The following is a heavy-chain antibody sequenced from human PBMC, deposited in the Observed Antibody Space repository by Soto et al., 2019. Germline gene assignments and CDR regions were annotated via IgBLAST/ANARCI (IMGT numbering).Heavy chain of an antibody. Sequence: QVQLQESGPGLVKPSQTLSLTCTVSGDSISRGGFYWSWIRQHPGKGLEWIGYIYYSGSTYYNPSLKSRATISVDTSKNQFSLKLSSVTAADTAVYYCARRGGQVDHFQHWGQGTLVTVSS. CDR3: ARRGGQVDHFQH. D-gene: IGHD6-25*01. CDR1: GDSISRGGFY. CDR2: IYYSGST. J-gene: IGHJ1*01. V-gene: IGHV4-31*03.